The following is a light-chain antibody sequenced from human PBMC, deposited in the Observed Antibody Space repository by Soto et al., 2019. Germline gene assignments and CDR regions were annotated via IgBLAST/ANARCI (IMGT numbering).Light chain of an antibody. CDR3: QQYTDWPLA. CDR2: GAS. J-gene: IGKJ1*01. V-gene: IGKV3-20*01. CDR1: QSVSTRS. Sequence: EIVLTQSPGTLSLSPGERATLSCRASQSVSTRSLAWYQQKPGQAPRLLISGASSRAADIPDRFSGSGSGTDFTLTISRLEPEDFAVYYCQQYTDWPLAFGQGTKVDIK.